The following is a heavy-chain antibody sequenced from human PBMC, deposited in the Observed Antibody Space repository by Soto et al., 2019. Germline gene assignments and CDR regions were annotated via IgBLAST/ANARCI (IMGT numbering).Heavy chain of an antibody. D-gene: IGHD5-12*01. J-gene: IGHJ6*02. V-gene: IGHV1-8*01. Sequence: ASVKVSCKASGYPFTSYDITWVRQATGQGLEGMGWMIPNSENTGYAQQFQGRVTMTSNTSISTAYRKVSSMRSEDTAGYYCARVSLARGYDYYYYDGMDDWGQGTTDSVSS. CDR2: MIPNSENT. CDR1: GYPFTSYD. CDR3: ARVSLARGYDYYYYDGMDD.